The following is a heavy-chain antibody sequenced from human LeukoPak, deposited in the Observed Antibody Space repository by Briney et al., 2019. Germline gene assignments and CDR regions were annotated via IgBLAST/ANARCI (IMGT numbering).Heavy chain of an antibody. CDR2: ISSSGSTI. D-gene: IGHD2-15*01. CDR1: GFTFSSYE. V-gene: IGHV3-48*03. Sequence: GGSLRLSCAASGFTFSSYEMNWVRQAPGKGLEWVSYISSSGSTIYYADSVKGRFTISRDNAENSLYLQMNSLRAEDTAVYYCARGLYCSGGSCYGDFDYWGQGTLVTVSS. J-gene: IGHJ4*02. CDR3: ARGLYCSGGSCYGDFDY.